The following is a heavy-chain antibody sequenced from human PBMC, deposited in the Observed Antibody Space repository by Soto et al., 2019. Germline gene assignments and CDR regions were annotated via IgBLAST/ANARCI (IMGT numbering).Heavy chain of an antibody. D-gene: IGHD4-17*01. J-gene: IGHJ4*01. CDR2: IKSKTDGGTT. V-gene: IGHV3-15*01. CDR1: GFTFSNAW. CDR3: TTDPDYGDRITDY. Sequence: EVQLVESGGGLVKPGGSLRLSCAASGFTFSNAWMSWVRQAPGKGLEWVGRIKSKTDGGTTDYAAPVKGRFTISRDDSKNTLYMQMNSLKTEDTAVYYCTTDPDYGDRITDYWGHGTLVTVSS.